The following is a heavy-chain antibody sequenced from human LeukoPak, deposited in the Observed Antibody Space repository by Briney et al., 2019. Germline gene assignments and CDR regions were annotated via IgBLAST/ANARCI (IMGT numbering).Heavy chain of an antibody. CDR3: AKEGYSSGWYGSYFDY. CDR1: GFTFDDYA. V-gene: IGHV3-9*01. CDR2: ISWNSGSI. Sequence: PGGSLRLSCAASGFTFDDYAMHWVRQAPGKGLEWVSGISWNSGSIGYADSVKGRFTISRDNAKNSLYLQMNSLRAEDTALYYCAKEGYSSGWYGSYFDYWGQGTLVTVSS. J-gene: IGHJ4*02. D-gene: IGHD6-19*01.